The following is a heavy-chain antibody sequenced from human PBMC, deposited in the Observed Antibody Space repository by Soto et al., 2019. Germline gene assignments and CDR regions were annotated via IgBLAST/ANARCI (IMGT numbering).Heavy chain of an antibody. Sequence: PGGSLRLSCAASGFTFSSYEMNWVRQAPGKGLEWVSYISSSGSTIYYADSVKGRFTISRDNSKNTLYLQMNSLRAEDTAVYYCAKGAGSGWHQFDYWGQGTLVTVSS. V-gene: IGHV3-48*03. J-gene: IGHJ4*02. CDR2: ISSSGSTI. CDR3: AKGAGSGWHQFDY. D-gene: IGHD6-19*01. CDR1: GFTFSSYE.